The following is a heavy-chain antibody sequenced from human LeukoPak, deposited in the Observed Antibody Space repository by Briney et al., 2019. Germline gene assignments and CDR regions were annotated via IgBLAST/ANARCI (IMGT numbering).Heavy chain of an antibody. V-gene: IGHV4-61*02. J-gene: IGHJ4*02. CDR3: ARGASNDPFDY. CDR2: IYTSGST. Sequence: SETLSLTCTVSGGSISSGSYYWSWTRQPAGKGLEWIGRIYTSGSTNYNPSLKSRVTISVDTSKNQFSLKLSSVTAADTAVYYCARGASNDPFDYWGQGTLVTVSS. CDR1: GGSISSGSYY. D-gene: IGHD1-1*01.